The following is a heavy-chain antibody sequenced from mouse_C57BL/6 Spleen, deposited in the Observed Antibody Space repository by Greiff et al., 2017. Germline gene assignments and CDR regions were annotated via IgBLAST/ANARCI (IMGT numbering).Heavy chain of an antibody. J-gene: IGHJ1*03. CDR1: GYTFTDYN. V-gene: IGHV1-22*01. Sequence: EVQLQQSGPELVKPGASVKMSCKASGYTFTDYNMHWVKQSHGKSLEWIGYINPNTGGTSYNQKFKGKGTWTVNKSSSTAYMELRSLTSEDSAVYYCARSGTGTDWYFDVWGTGTTVTVSS. CDR3: ARSGTGTDWYFDV. CDR2: INPNTGGT. D-gene: IGHD4-1*01.